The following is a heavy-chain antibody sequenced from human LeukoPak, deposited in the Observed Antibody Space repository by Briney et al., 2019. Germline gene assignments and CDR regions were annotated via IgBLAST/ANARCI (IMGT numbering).Heavy chain of an antibody. Sequence: SGPTLVKPTQTLTLTCTFSGFSLSTSGVGVGWIRQAPGKALEWLALIYRDDDKRYSPSLESRLTLTKDTSRNQVVLKMTNMDPVDTATYYCAGGSGRTFDYWGQGTLVTVSS. D-gene: IGHD3-10*01. CDR3: AGGSGRTFDY. CDR1: GFSLSTSGVG. V-gene: IGHV2-5*02. J-gene: IGHJ4*02. CDR2: IYRDDDK.